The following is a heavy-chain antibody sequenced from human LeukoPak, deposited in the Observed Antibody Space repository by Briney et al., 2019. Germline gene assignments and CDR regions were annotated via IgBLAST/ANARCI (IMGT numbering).Heavy chain of an antibody. CDR1: GYTFTSYG. V-gene: IGHV1-18*01. Sequence: ASVKVSCKASGYTFTSYGISWVRQAPGQGLEWMGWISAYNGNTNYAQKLQGRVTMTTDTSTSTAHMELRSLRSDDTAVYYCARARYSGYDQPLYYYYYYMDVWGKGTTVTVSS. CDR3: ARARYSGYDQPLYYYYYYMDV. D-gene: IGHD5-12*01. CDR2: ISAYNGNT. J-gene: IGHJ6*03.